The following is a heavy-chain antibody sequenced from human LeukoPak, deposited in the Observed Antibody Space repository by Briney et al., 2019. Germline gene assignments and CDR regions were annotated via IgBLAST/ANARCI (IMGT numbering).Heavy chain of an antibody. Sequence: GRSLRLSCAASGFTFSSYGMHWVRQAPGKGLGWVAVISYDGSNKYYADSVKGRFTISRDNSKNTLYLQMNSLRAEDTAVYYCAKDLGDVLRFLEHMDVWGQGTTVTVSS. CDR3: AKDLGDVLRFLEHMDV. D-gene: IGHD3-3*01. J-gene: IGHJ6*02. CDR1: GFTFSSYG. V-gene: IGHV3-30*18. CDR2: ISYDGSNK.